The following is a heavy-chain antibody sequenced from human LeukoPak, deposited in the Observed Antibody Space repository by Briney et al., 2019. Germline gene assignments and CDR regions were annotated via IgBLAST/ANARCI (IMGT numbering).Heavy chain of an antibody. J-gene: IGHJ4*02. CDR1: GGFISNGGYY. CDR2: IYDSGTT. CDR3: ARGGDRRGFDF. D-gene: IGHD1-14*01. Sequence: NASQTLSLTCTVSGGFISNGGYYWSWIRQHPGKGLEWIGYIYDSGTTYYIPALQSRVTISVDTSDNKFSLNLRSLTAADTAVYYCARGGDRRGFDFWGQGTLVTVSS. V-gene: IGHV4-31*03.